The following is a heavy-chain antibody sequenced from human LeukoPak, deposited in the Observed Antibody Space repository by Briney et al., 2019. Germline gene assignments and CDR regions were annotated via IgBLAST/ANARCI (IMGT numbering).Heavy chain of an antibody. D-gene: IGHD3-3*01. J-gene: IGHJ5*02. CDR2: IYHGGNT. V-gene: IGHV4-38-2*02. CDR1: GYDISSGYY. Sequence: SETLSLTCSVSGYDISSGYYWGWIRQSSGKGLEWIGSIYHGGNTYYSQSLESRVTISVDTSKNQFSLKLSSVTAADTAVYYCARAWPVFGVGPRFDPWGQGTLVTVSS. CDR3: ARAWPVFGVGPRFDP.